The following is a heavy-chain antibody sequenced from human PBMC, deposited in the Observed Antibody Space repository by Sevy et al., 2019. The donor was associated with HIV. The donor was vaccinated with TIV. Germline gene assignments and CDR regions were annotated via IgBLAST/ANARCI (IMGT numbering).Heavy chain of an antibody. CDR1: GFIFSKFA. J-gene: IGHJ4*02. CDR3: AKDFSYGGNSWNFDF. Sequence: GGSLRLSCAASGFIFSKFALSWVRQAPGRGLERVSAVGGNDGSTYYAASVKGRFTISRDISENMLYLQMNILSAEDTAVYYCAKDFSYGGNSWNFDFWGQRTLVTVSS. CDR2: VGGNDGST. D-gene: IGHD4-17*01. V-gene: IGHV3-23*01.